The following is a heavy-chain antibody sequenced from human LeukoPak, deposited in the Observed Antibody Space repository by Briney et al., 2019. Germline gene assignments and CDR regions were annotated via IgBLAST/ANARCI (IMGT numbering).Heavy chain of an antibody. CDR1: GGSISSYY. CDR2: IYYSGST. CDR3: AIRGIVATITVEGHY. D-gene: IGHD5-12*01. Sequence: PSETLSLTCTVSGGSISSYYWSWIRQPPGKGLEWIGYIYYSGSTNYNPSLKSRVTISVDTSKNQFSLKLSSVTAADTAVYYCAIRGIVATITVEGHYWGQGILVTVSS. J-gene: IGHJ4*02. V-gene: IGHV4-59*12.